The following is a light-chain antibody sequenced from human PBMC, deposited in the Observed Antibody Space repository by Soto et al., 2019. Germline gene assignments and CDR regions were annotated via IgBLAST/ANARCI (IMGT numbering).Light chain of an antibody. CDR1: QSVSSY. Sequence: EIVLTHSPCTLSLSPVVRGALSCSASQSVSSYYLAWYQQKPGQAPRLLIYAAYNRATGIPPRFSGSGSGTDFTLTISSLEPEDSAVYYCQQRHMWPITFGQGTRLEIK. CDR2: AAY. V-gene: IGKV3-11*01. J-gene: IGKJ5*01. CDR3: QQRHMWPIT.